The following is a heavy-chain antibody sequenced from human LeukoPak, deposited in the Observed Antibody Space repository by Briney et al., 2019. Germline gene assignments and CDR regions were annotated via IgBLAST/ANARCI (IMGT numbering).Heavy chain of an antibody. V-gene: IGHV3-30*02. D-gene: IGHD2-15*01. CDR1: GFTFSSYG. Sequence: GGSLRLSCAASGFTFSSYGMHWVRQAPGKGLEGVAFIRSDGSNKYYADSVKGRFTISRDNSKNTLYLQMNSLRAEDTAVYYCARVRQYCSGGSCYYDAFDIWGQGTMVTVSS. J-gene: IGHJ3*02. CDR3: ARVRQYCSGGSCYYDAFDI. CDR2: IRSDGSNK.